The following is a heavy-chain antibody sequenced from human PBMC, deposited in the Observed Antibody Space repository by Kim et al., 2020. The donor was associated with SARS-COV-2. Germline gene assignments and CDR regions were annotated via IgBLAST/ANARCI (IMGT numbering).Heavy chain of an antibody. CDR3: ARDQGPSGYSSQ. V-gene: IGHV3-33*05. J-gene: IGHJ4*02. Sequence: GGSLRLSCAASGFTFSSYGMHWVRQAPGKGLEWVAVISYDGSNKYYADSVKGRFTISRDNSKNTLYLQMNSLRAEDTAVYYCARDQGPSGYSSQWGQGTLVTVSS. CDR2: ISYDGSNK. CDR1: GFTFSSYG. D-gene: IGHD6-13*01.